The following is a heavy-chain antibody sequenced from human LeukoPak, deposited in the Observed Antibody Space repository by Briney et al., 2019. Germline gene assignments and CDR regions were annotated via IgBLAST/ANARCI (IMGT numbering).Heavy chain of an antibody. CDR1: GFTFDDYG. V-gene: IGHV3-20*04. Sequence: GGSLRLPCAASGFTFDDYGTSWVRQAPGKGLEWVSGINWNGGSTGYADSVKGRFTISRDNAKNSLYLQMNSLRAEDTALYYCARDGIYSSSWYSPSDYWGQGTLVTVSS. CDR2: INWNGGST. J-gene: IGHJ4*02. CDR3: ARDGIYSSSWYSPSDY. D-gene: IGHD6-13*01.